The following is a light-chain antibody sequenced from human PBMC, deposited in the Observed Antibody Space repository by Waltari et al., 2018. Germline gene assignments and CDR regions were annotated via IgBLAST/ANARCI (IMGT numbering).Light chain of an antibody. CDR1: SSDVGGYNY. V-gene: IGLV2-14*03. J-gene: IGLJ2*01. Sequence: QSALTQPASVSGSPGQSITISCVGSSSDVGGYNYVSWYQQHPAKAPKLLLYDVNNRPAGLSHRFYGSKSGNAASLTISGLRAEDEADYYCASYSSTTTLVFGGGTKLTV. CDR3: ASYSSTTTLV. CDR2: DVN.